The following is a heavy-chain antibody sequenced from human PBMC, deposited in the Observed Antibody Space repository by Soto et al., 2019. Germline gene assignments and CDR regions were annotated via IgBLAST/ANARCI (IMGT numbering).Heavy chain of an antibody. Sequence: ASETLSLTCTVSGGSISSGDYYWSWIRQPPGKGLEWIGYIYYSGSTYYNPSLKSRVTISVDTSKNQFSLKLSSVTAADTAVYYCARDGPQWLVLPKHYYGMDVWGQGTTVTVSS. D-gene: IGHD6-19*01. CDR2: IYYSGST. J-gene: IGHJ6*02. CDR1: GGSISSGDYY. CDR3: ARDGPQWLVLPKHYYGMDV. V-gene: IGHV4-30-4*01.